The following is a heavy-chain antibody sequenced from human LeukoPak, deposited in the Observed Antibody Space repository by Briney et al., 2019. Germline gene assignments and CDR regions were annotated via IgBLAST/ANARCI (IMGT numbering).Heavy chain of an antibody. J-gene: IGHJ4*02. V-gene: IGHV3-23*01. CDR1: RFTFSSYA. D-gene: IGHD6-19*01. CDR3: AKLDLKVAGTPGYYFDY. CDR2: ISDSGGST. Sequence: PGGSLRLSCAASRFTFSSYAMSWVRQAPGKGLEWVSGISDSGGSTYYADSVKGRFTIPRDNSKNTLYLQMNSLRAEDTAVYYCAKLDLKVAGTPGYYFDYWGQGTLVTVSS.